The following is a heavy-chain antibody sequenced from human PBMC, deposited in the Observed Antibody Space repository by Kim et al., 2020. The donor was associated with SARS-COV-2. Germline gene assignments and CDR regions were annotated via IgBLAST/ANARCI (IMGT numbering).Heavy chain of an antibody. V-gene: IGHV3-30*07. J-gene: IGHJ4*02. D-gene: IGHD6-19*01. Sequence: ESVKGRFTITRENPKHTLYLRMNRLRAEDTAVYYCAREATGYSSGWYFDYWGQGTLVTVSS. CDR3: AREATGYSSGWYFDY.